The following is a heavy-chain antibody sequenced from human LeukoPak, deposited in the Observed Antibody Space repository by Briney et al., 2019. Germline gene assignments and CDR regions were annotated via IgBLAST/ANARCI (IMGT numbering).Heavy chain of an antibody. V-gene: IGHV3-7*01. J-gene: IGHJ6*03. CDR3: ARHYYDSDYYYYYMDV. CDR1: GFTFSSYW. D-gene: IGHD3-22*01. CDR2: IKQDGSEK. Sequence: GGSLRLSCAASGFTFSSYWMSWVRQAPGKGLEWVANIKQDGSEKYYVDSVKGRFTISRDNAKNSLYLQMTSLRDEDTAVYYCARHYYDSDYYYYYMDVWGKGTTVTVSS.